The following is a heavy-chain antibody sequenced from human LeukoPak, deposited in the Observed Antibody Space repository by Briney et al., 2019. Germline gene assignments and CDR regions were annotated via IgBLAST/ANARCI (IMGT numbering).Heavy chain of an antibody. CDR3: ARIVDPYYDILTGYYRPGYFDY. CDR2: ISAYNGNT. D-gene: IGHD3-9*01. Sequence: ASVKVSCKASGYIFINYGISWVRQAPGQGLEWMGWISAYNGNTNYAQKLQGRVTMTTDTSTSTAYMELRSLRSDDTAVYYCARIVDPYYDILTGYYRPGYFDYWGQGTLVTVSS. CDR1: GYIFINYG. J-gene: IGHJ4*02. V-gene: IGHV1-18*01.